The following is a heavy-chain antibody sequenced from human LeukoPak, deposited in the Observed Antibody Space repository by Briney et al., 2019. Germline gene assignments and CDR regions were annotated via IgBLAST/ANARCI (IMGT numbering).Heavy chain of an antibody. CDR1: GDTVSNKNAA. CDR3: AREGVGATMAT. D-gene: IGHD1-26*01. Sequence: SQILSLTCAISGDTVSNKNAAWNWIRQSQSRGLECLVRTYYRAKWYNDYAVSMKGRIDINPDTSKNHFSLRLNPVTPEDTAVYFCAREGVGATMATWGQGTLVTVSS. J-gene: IGHJ5*02. V-gene: IGHV6-1*01. CDR2: TYYRAKWYN.